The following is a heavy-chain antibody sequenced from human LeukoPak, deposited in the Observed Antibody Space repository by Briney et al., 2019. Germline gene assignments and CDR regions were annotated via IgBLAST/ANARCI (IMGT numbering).Heavy chain of an antibody. J-gene: IGHJ5*02. CDR2: IKEDESEK. Sequence: GGSLRLSCAASGFNFNTFWLSWVRLAPGKGLEWVANIKEDESEKYYVDSVKGRFTISRDNAKNTLYLQMNSLRAEDTAVYYCARERALAAAKRGVNWFDPWGQGTLVTVSS. D-gene: IGHD6-13*01. CDR3: ARERALAAAKRGVNWFDP. V-gene: IGHV3-7*01. CDR1: GFNFNTFW.